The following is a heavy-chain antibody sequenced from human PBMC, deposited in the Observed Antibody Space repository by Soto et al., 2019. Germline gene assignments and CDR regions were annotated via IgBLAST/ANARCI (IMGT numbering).Heavy chain of an antibody. V-gene: IGHV4-59*08. CDR3: ARPGYDILS. D-gene: IGHD3-9*01. CDR1: GDSISPNY. J-gene: IGHJ4*02. CDR2: VYYSGST. Sequence: PSETLSLTCTVSGDSISPNYWSWVRQPPGKGLEWVGYVYYSGSTNYNPSLKSRVTISVDTSKNQFSLKLSSVTAADTAVYYCARPGYDILSWGQGTLVTVSS.